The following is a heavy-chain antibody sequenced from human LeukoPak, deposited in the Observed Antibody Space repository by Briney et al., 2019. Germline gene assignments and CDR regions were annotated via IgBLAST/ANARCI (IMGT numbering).Heavy chain of an antibody. J-gene: IGHJ4*02. D-gene: IGHD1-26*01. CDR1: GGSIRSSTYY. V-gene: IGHV4-39*01. CDR3: ARRTNGYSGSYSYWGY. CDR2: IYYSGST. Sequence: SETLSLTCTVSGGSIRSSTYYWGWIRQPPGKGLEWIGSIYYSGSTYYNPSLKSRLTMSVDTSKNQLSLKLSSVTAADTAMYYCARRTNGYSGSYSYWGYWGQGTLVTVSS.